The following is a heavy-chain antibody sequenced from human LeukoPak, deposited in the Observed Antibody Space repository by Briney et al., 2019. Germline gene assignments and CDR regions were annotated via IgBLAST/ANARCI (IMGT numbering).Heavy chain of an antibody. CDR2: INWNGGST. CDR3: ARDLNGDYALSFDY. V-gene: IGHV3-20*04. CDR1: GFTFDDYG. J-gene: IGHJ4*02. Sequence: SGGSLRLSCAASGFTFDDYGMSWVRQAPGKGLEWVSGINWNGGSTGYADSVKGRFTISRDNAKNSLYLQMNSLRAEDTALYYCARDLNGDYALSFDYWGQGTLVTVSS. D-gene: IGHD4-17*01.